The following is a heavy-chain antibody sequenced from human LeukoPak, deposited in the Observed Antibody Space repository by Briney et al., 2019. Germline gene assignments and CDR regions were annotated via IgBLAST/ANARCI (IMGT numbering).Heavy chain of an antibody. V-gene: IGHV4-30-4*01. Sequence: SQTLSLTCNVSGGSISSGDYYCSWIRQPPGQGLEWIGYIYHSGSTYYNPSLKSRVTISIDTSKNQFSLKLSAVTAADTAVYYCARLRGFGGPHFDYWGQGTLVTVSS. CDR2: IYHSGST. CDR3: ARLRGFGGPHFDY. J-gene: IGHJ4*02. D-gene: IGHD3-10*01. CDR1: GGSISSGDYY.